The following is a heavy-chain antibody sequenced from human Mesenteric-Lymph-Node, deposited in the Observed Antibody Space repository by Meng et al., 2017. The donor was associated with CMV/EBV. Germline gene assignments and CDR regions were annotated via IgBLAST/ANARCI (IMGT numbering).Heavy chain of an antibody. CDR1: GFTFDDYA. CDR2: ISRNSGTL. Sequence: SLKISCAASGFTFDDYAMHWVRQAPGKGLEWVAGISRNSGTLGYAGSVKGRFTISRDNAKNSLYLQMNSLRAEDTAVYYCARDVWSLWGGTGEAVDYWGQGTLVTVSS. D-gene: IGHD1-26*01. V-gene: IGHV3-9*01. CDR3: ARDVWSLWGGTGEAVDY. J-gene: IGHJ4*02.